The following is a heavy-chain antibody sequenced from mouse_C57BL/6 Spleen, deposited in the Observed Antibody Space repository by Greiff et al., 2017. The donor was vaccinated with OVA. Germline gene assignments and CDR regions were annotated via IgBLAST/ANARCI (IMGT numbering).Heavy chain of an antibody. CDR3: ASYYGSSLYAMDY. Sequence: QVQLQQPGAELVKPGASVKMSCKASGYTFTSYWITWVKQRPGQGLEWIGAIYPGSGSTNYNEKFKSKATLTVDTSSSTAYMQLSSLTSEDSAVYYCASYYGSSLYAMDYWGQGTSVTVSS. V-gene: IGHV1-55*01. D-gene: IGHD1-1*01. J-gene: IGHJ4*01. CDR1: GYTFTSYW. CDR2: IYPGSGST.